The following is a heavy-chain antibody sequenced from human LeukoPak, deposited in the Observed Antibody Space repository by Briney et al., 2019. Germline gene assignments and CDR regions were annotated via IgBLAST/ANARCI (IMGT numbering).Heavy chain of an antibody. CDR3: ARGPPRGKFYYLDV. J-gene: IGHJ6*03. CDR1: GFTFSSFD. CDR2: IGTASDT. D-gene: IGHD1-1*01. Sequence: GGSLRLSCAASGFTFSSFDMHWVRQPTGQGLEWVSTIGTASDTYYPGSVEGRFTLSRDNAKNSLYLQMNSLTAGDTAVYYCARGPPRGKFYYLDVWGKGTTVTVSS. V-gene: IGHV3-13*01.